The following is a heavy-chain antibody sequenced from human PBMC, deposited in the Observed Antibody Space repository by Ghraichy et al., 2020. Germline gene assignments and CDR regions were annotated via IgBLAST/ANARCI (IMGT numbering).Heavy chain of an antibody. V-gene: IGHV3-7*03. Sequence: GSLNISCAGSGLIFGSYWMTWVRQAPGKGLEWVANINQNGRERYYVGSVKGRFTISRDNAKSSLYLQMNSLGAEDTAVYYCSSGDTFDIWGQGTMVAVSS. CDR2: INQNGRER. J-gene: IGHJ3*02. CDR3: SSGDTFDI. D-gene: IGHD3-10*01. CDR1: GLIFGSYW.